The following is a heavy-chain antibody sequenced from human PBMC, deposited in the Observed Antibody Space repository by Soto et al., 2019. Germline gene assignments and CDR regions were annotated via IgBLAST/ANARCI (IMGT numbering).Heavy chain of an antibody. CDR1: GGSVSSGSYY. Sequence: QVQLQESGPGLVKPSETLSLTCTVSGGSVSSGSYYWSWMRQPPGNGLEWIGYICYSGRTNYNPSLKSRVTISVDTSKNQFSLKLSSVTAADTAVYYCARSPYYYDSKRVWFDPWGQGTLVTVSS. CDR3: ARSPYYYDSKRVWFDP. V-gene: IGHV4-61*01. D-gene: IGHD3-22*01. J-gene: IGHJ5*02. CDR2: ICYSGRT.